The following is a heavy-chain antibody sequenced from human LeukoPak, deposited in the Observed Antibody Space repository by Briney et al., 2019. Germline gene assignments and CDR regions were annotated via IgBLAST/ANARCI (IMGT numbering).Heavy chain of an antibody. Sequence: ASVKVSCKASGYTFTSYGISWVRQAPGQGLEWMGWISAYNGNTHYAQKLQGRVTMTTDPSTSTADMELRSLRSDDTAVYYCARGSGPLWFGELYAFDIWGQGTMVTVSS. CDR3: ARGSGPLWFGELYAFDI. CDR2: ISAYNGNT. V-gene: IGHV1-18*01. CDR1: GYTFTSYG. D-gene: IGHD3-10*01. J-gene: IGHJ3*02.